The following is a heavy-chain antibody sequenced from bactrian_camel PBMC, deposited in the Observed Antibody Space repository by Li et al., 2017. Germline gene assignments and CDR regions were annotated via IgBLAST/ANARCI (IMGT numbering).Heavy chain of an antibody. CDR1: GEMKSRTC. J-gene: IGHJ6*01. CDR2: IYSDGTP. V-gene: IGHV3S57*01. D-gene: IGHD3*01. CDR3: VTDQGAYNVFDFAY. Sequence: HVQLVESGGGSVQAGGSLRLRCEASGEMKSRTCIAWYRQAPGNECERVSTIYSDGTPYYADSVKGRFTISQDNAKNTLYLQMDSLKPEDTALYYCVTDQGAYNVFDFAYWGQGTQVTVS.